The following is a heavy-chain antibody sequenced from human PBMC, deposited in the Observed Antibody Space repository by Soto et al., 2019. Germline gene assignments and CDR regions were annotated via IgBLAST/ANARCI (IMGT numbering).Heavy chain of an antibody. Sequence: QVQLVQSGAEVKKPGASVKVSCKASGYTFTSYGISWVRQAPGQGLEWMGWISAYNGNTNFAQKLQGRVTMTTATSTRTAYTEPRCVRSDDTTVYYSARDNGYDSDYWAQGTLVTVSS. CDR1: GYTFTSYG. J-gene: IGHJ4*02. CDR2: ISAYNGNT. CDR3: ARDNGYDSDY. D-gene: IGHD5-12*01. V-gene: IGHV1-18*01.